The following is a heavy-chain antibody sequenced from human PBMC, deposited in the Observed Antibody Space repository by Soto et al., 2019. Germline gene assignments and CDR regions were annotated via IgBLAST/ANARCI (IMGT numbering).Heavy chain of an antibody. Sequence: QVQLVESGGGVVQPGRSLRLSCAASGFTFSSYGMHWVRQAPGKGLEWVAVIWYDGSNKYYADSVKGRFTISRDNSKNTLYLQMNSLRAEDTAVYYCARSWRGVTYYYYGMDVWGQGTTVTVSS. V-gene: IGHV3-33*01. CDR2: IWYDGSNK. CDR3: ARSWRGVTYYYYGMDV. CDR1: GFTFSSYG. J-gene: IGHJ6*02. D-gene: IGHD1-1*01.